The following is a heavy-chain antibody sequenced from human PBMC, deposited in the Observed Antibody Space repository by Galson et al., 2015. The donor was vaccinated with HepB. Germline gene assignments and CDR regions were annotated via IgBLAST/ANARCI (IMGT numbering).Heavy chain of an antibody. Sequence: SVKVSCKASGYTFTNYAIHWVRQAPGQSLEWMGWINTGDGDTTYSQKFQGRVTITSDTSASTAYMELSSLRSEDTAVYYCARSSAVTTPYDSWGQGTLVTVSS. D-gene: IGHD4-17*01. CDR1: GYTFTNYA. CDR3: ARSSAVTTPYDS. J-gene: IGHJ4*02. V-gene: IGHV1-3*04. CDR2: INTGDGDT.